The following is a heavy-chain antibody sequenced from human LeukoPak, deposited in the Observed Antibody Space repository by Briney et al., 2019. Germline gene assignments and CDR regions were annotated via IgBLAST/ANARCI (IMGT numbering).Heavy chain of an antibody. CDR3: ARYSSGWYGVDY. V-gene: IGHV1-8*01. Sequence: GASAKVSCKASGYTFTSYDINWVRQATGQGLEWMGWMNPNSGNTGYAQKFQGRVTMTRNTSISTAYMELSSLRSEDTAVYYCARYSSGWYGVDYWGQGTLVTVSS. CDR1: GYTFTSYD. J-gene: IGHJ4*02. D-gene: IGHD6-19*01. CDR2: MNPNSGNT.